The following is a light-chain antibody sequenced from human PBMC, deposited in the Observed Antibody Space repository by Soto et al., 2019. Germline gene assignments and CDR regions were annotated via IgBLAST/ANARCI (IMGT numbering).Light chain of an antibody. CDR1: SSDVGGYDY. V-gene: IGLV2-14*01. J-gene: IGLJ1*01. CDR3: SSFGSTSTLPYV. Sequence: QSVLTQPASVSGSPGQSITISCTGTSSDVGGYDYVSWYQQHPGKAPKRMIFEVTNRPSGVSNSFAGSKSGNTASLTISGLRAEDEADYYCSSFGSTSTLPYVFGTGTKLTVL. CDR2: EVT.